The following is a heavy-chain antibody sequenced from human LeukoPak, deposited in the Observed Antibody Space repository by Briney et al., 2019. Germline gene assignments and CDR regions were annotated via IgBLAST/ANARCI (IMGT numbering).Heavy chain of an antibody. J-gene: IGHJ4*02. CDR2: IYYSGST. D-gene: IGHD6-13*01. Sequence: SETLSLTCTVSCGSISSSSYYWGWIRQPPGKGLEWIGSIYYSGSTYYNPSLKSRVTISVDTSKSQFSLKLSSVTAVDTAVYYCASDRGSSWYDGTFDYWGQGTLVTVSS. CDR1: CGSISSSSYY. CDR3: ASDRGSSWYDGTFDY. V-gene: IGHV4-39*07.